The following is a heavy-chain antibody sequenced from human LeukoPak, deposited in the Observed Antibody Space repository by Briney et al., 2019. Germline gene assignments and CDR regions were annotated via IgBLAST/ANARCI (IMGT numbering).Heavy chain of an antibody. CDR2: MNPNTVRT. J-gene: IGHJ4*02. CDR1: RYTFTSYD. Sequence: ASVKVSCKASRYTFTSYDINWVREAAGQGLEWMGWMNPNTVRTGFAQKFRGRLTMTRDTSISTAYMELSSLRSDDTAVYYCARLSQTPDYYSNGGYYYLGYWGQGTPVTVSS. CDR3: ARLSQTPDYYSNGGYYYLGY. D-gene: IGHD3-22*01. V-gene: IGHV1-8*01.